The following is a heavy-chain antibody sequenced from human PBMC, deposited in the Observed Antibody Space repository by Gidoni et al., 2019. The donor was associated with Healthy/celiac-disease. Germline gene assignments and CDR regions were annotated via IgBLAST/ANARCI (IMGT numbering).Heavy chain of an antibody. CDR3: ARHNTSSSGWLYWYFDL. CDR1: GGSISSSSYY. CDR2: IYYSGST. J-gene: IGHJ2*01. Sequence: QLPLQQSGPGLVKPSEPLSLTRTVPGGSISSSSYYWGWIRQPPGKGLEWIGSIYYSGSTYYNPSLKSRVTISVDTSKNQFSLKLSSVTAADTAVYYCARHNTSSSGWLYWYFDLWGRGTLVTVSS. D-gene: IGHD6-19*01. V-gene: IGHV4-39*01.